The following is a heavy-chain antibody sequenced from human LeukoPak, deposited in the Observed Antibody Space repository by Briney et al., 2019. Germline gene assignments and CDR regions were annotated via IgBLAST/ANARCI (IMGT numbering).Heavy chain of an antibody. V-gene: IGHV3-74*01. Sequence: GGSLSLSCAASGFTFSAYWMQWVRQVRGRGLGWGSCINNDGTDTFFSHSVRGRFTISRDNDKNTLYLQKDSMRAEDTAMYYCAREILEPGKTHEYWGQGTLVTVSS. CDR1: GFTFSAYW. CDR3: AREILEPGKTHEY. J-gene: IGHJ4*02. D-gene: IGHD1-1*01. CDR2: INNDGTDT.